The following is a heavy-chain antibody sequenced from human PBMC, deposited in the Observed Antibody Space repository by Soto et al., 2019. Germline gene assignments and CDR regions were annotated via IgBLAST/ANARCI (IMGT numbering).Heavy chain of an antibody. Sequence: SQTLSLTCVISGDSVSSNSAAWNWIRQSPSRGLEWLGRTYYRSKWYNDYAVSVKSRITINPDTSKNQFSLQLNSVTPEDTAVYYCARANDYGDPDYWYFDLWGRGTLVTVSS. J-gene: IGHJ2*01. D-gene: IGHD4-17*01. CDR3: ARANDYGDPDYWYFDL. CDR2: TYYRSKWYN. V-gene: IGHV6-1*01. CDR1: GDSVSSNSAA.